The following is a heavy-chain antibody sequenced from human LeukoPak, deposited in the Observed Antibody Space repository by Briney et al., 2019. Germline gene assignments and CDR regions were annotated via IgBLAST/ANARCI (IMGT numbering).Heavy chain of an antibody. J-gene: IGHJ3*02. Sequence: ASVKVSCKASGYTFTGYYMHWVRQAPGQGLEWMGWINPNSGGTNYAQKFQGWVTMTRDTSISTAYMELSRLRSDDTAVYYCASDRSGGYYGSGSEFDAFDIWGQGTMVTVSS. CDR1: GYTFTGYY. V-gene: IGHV1-2*04. D-gene: IGHD3-10*01. CDR3: ASDRSGGYYGSGSEFDAFDI. CDR2: INPNSGGT.